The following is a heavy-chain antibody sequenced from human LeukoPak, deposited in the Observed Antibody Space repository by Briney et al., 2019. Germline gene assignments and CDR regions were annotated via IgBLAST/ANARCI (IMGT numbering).Heavy chain of an antibody. CDR2: ISWNSGSI. CDR3: AKGLRGPTNAFDI. Sequence: GRSLRLSCAASGFTFDDYAMPWVRQAPGKGLEWVSGISWNSGSIGYADSVKGRFTISRDNAKNSLYLQMNSLRAEDTALYYCAKGLRGPTNAFDIWGQGTMVTVSS. J-gene: IGHJ3*02. CDR1: GFTFDDYA. V-gene: IGHV3-9*01.